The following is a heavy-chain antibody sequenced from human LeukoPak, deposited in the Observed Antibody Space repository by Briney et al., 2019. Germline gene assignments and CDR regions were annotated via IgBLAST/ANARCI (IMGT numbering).Heavy chain of an antibody. Sequence: TSETLSLTCTVSGGAISSSNYYWGWIRQPPGKGLEWIGSIYYSGSTYYNPSLKSGATISVDTSKNQFSLKLSSVTAADTAVYYCARGGLAFDYWGQGTLVTVSS. CDR1: GGAISSSNYY. D-gene: IGHD3-16*01. J-gene: IGHJ4*02. V-gene: IGHV4-39*01. CDR3: ARGGLAFDY. CDR2: IYYSGST.